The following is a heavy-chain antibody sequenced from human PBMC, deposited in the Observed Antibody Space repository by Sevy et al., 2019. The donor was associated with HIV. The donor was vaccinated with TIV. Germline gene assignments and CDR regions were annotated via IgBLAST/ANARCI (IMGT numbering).Heavy chain of an antibody. CDR1: GGSIRNYY. CDR3: ARRSSWLDY. CDR2: IYYSGST. D-gene: IGHD6-13*01. V-gene: IGHV4-59*12. Sequence: SETLSLTCTVSGGSIRNYYWSWIRQPPGKGLEWIGYIYYSGSTNYNPSLKSRVTISVDTSKNQFSLKLTSVTAAGTAVYYCARRSSWLDYWGQGTLVTVSS. J-gene: IGHJ4*02.